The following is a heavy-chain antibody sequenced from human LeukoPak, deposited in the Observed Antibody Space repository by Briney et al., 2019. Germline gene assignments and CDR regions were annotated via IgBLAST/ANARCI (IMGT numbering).Heavy chain of an antibody. CDR1: GGSFSGYY. Sequence: PSETLSLTCAVYGGSFSGYYWSWIRQPPGKGLEWIGEINHSGSTNYNPSLKSRVTISVDTSKIQFSLKLTSVTAADTATYCCARHVLRNFDWLLTPFDSWGQGTLVIVSS. V-gene: IGHV4-34*01. CDR3: ARHVLRNFDWLLTPFDS. D-gene: IGHD3-9*01. J-gene: IGHJ4*02. CDR2: INHSGST.